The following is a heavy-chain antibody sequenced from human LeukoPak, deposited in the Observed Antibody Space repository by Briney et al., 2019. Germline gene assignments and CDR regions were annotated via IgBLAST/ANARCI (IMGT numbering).Heavy chain of an antibody. V-gene: IGHV1-46*01. Sequence: ASVKVSCKASGYTCTSNYIHWVRQAPGQGLEWMGMIYPRDGSTSYAQKFQGRVTVTRDTSTSTVHMELSGLRSEDTAVYYCARDHEGFDYWGQGTLVTVSS. CDR1: GYTCTSNY. J-gene: IGHJ4*02. CDR2: IYPRDGST. CDR3: ARDHEGFDY.